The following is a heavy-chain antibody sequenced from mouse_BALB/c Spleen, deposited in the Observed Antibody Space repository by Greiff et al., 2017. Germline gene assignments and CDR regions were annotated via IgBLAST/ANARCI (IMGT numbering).Heavy chain of an antibody. D-gene: IGHD1-1*01. CDR2: INPSTGYT. CDR1: GYTFTSYW. CDR3: ARKEGIYYGSPTFYWYFDV. Sequence: VQLQQSGAELAKPGASVKMSCKASGYTFTSYWMHWVKQRPGQGLEWIGYINPSTGYTEYNQKFKDKATLTADKSSSTAYMQLSSLTSEDSAVYYCARKEGIYYGSPTFYWYFDVWGAGTTVTVSS. J-gene: IGHJ1*01. V-gene: IGHV1-7*01.